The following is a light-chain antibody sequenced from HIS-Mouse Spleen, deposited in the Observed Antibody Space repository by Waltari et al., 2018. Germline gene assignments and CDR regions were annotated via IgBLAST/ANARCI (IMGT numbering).Light chain of an antibody. J-gene: IGLJ2*01. CDR2: EDS. CDR1: ALPKKY. V-gene: IGLV3-10*01. Sequence: SYELTQPPSVSVSPGQTARITCSGDALPKKYAYWYQQKSGQAPVLVIYEDSKRPSWIPERVSGSSSVTMATLTISVAQVEDEADYYCYSPDSSGNHRVFGGGTKLTVL. CDR3: YSPDSSGNHRV.